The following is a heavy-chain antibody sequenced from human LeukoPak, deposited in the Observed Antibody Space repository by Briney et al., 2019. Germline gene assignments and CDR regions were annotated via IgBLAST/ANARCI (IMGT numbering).Heavy chain of an antibody. D-gene: IGHD1-14*01. Sequence: SETLSLTCAVYGGSFSGYYWSWSRQPPGKGLEWIGEINHSGSTNYNPSLKSRVTISVDTSKNQFSLKLSSVTAADTAVYYCARGGPEIDYWGQGTLVTVSS. CDR1: GGSFSGYY. CDR3: ARGGPEIDY. V-gene: IGHV4-34*01. CDR2: INHSGST. J-gene: IGHJ4*02.